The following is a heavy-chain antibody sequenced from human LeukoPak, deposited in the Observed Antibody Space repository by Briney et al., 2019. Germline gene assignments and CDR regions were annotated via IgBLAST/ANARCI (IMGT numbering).Heavy chain of an antibody. CDR3: AITGSKYVAMYFYY. J-gene: IGHJ4*02. CDR2: IYSGGST. CDR1: GFTVSSNY. V-gene: IGHV3-53*01. Sequence: GGSLRLSCAASGFTVSSNYMSWVRQAPGKGLEWVSVIYSGGSTYYADSVKGRFTISRDNSKNTLYLQMNSLRAEDTAVYYCAITGSKYVAMYFYYWGQGTLVTVSS. D-gene: IGHD5-12*01.